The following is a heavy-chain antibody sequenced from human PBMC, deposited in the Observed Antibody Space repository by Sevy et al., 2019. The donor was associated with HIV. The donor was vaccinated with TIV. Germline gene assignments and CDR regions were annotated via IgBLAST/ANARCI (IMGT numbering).Heavy chain of an antibody. CDR1: AVPFSNYA. CDR3: AKEDTHRRRDF. J-gene: IGHJ4*02. Sequence: GGSLRLSCAASAVPFSNYAMSWVRQAPGKGPEWVSTIGTSGSTTNYAGPVRGRFTISRDNSRNTLYLQMNTLRVEDTAVYYCAKEDTHRRRDFWGQGTLVTVSS. V-gene: IGHV3-23*01. CDR2: IGTSGSTT.